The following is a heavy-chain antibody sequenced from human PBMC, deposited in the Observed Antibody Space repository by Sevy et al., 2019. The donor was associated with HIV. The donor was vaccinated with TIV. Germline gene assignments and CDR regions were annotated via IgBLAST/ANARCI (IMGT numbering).Heavy chain of an antibody. V-gene: IGHV3-30-3*01. Sequence: GGSLRISCAASGFALSNYYAMHWVRQAPGKGLEWVALISYDGSDKYYAVSVKGRFTISRDNFKNTLYLQMNSLTTEDTAVYYCARPRANYVDHYFFYAMDVWGQGTTVTVSS. CDR2: ISYDGSDK. CDR1: GFALSNYYA. D-gene: IGHD4-17*01. J-gene: IGHJ6*02. CDR3: ARPRANYVDHYFFYAMDV.